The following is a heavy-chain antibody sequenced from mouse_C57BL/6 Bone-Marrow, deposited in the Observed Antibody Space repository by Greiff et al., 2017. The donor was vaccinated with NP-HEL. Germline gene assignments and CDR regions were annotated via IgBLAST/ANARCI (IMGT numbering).Heavy chain of an antibody. CDR1: GYTFTSYG. D-gene: IGHD2-5*01. CDR2: IYPRSGNT. Sequence: QVHVKQSGAELARPGASVKLSCKASGYTFTSYGISWVKQRTGQGLEWIGEIYPRSGNTYYNEKFKGKATLTADKSSSTAYMELRSLTSEDSAVYFCARSYYSNYVTQYYYAMDYWGQGTSVTVSS. J-gene: IGHJ4*01. CDR3: ARSYYSNYVTQYYYAMDY. V-gene: IGHV1-81*01.